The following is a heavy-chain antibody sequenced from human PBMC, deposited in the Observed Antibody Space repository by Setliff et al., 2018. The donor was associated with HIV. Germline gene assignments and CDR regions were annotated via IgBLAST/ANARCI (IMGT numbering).Heavy chain of an antibody. CDR2: IIPILGIA. Sequence: ASVKVSCKASGGTFSSYAIRWVRQAPGQGLEWMGGIIPILGIANYAQKFQGRVTITADESTSTAYMELSSLRSEDTAVYYCARSPGGSYPSGFDYWGQGTLVTVSS. CDR3: ARSPGGSYPSGFDY. CDR1: GGTFSSYA. D-gene: IGHD1-26*01. J-gene: IGHJ4*02. V-gene: IGHV1-69*10.